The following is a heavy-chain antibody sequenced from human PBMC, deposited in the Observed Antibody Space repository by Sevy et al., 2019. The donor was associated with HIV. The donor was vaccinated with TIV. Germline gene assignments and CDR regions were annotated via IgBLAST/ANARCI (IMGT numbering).Heavy chain of an antibody. D-gene: IGHD1-20*01. J-gene: IGHJ4*02. CDR2: ISIDGTYI. Sequence: GGSLRLSCAASGFTFSSYKMNWVRQAPGKGLEWVSSISIDGTYISYADSVKGRFTISRDNAENSLFLQMNSLRAEDTAVYYCASLYNGFDYWGQGTLVTVSS. CDR1: GFTFSSYK. V-gene: IGHV3-21*01. CDR3: ASLYNGFDY.